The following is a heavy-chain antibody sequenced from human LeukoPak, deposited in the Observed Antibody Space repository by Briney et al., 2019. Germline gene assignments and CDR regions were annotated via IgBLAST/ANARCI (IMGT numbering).Heavy chain of an antibody. Sequence: GGSLRLSCAASGFTFSNYEMNWVRQAPGKGLEWVSYISSSGSTIYYADSVKGRFTISRDNAKNSLYLQMNSLRAEDTAVYYCARVGDYGVLYWGQGTLVTVSS. V-gene: IGHV3-48*03. J-gene: IGHJ4*02. D-gene: IGHD4-17*01. CDR1: GFTFSNYE. CDR2: ISSSGSTI. CDR3: ARVGDYGVLY.